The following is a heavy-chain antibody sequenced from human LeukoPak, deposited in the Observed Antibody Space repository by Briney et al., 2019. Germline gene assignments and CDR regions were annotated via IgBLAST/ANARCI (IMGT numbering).Heavy chain of an antibody. CDR3: AKDPNPHDSSGYSFDY. D-gene: IGHD3-22*01. Sequence: PGRSLRLSCAASGFTFDDYAMHWVRQAPGKGLEWVSGISWNSGSIGYADSVKGRFTISRDNAKNSLYLQMNSLRAEDTALYYCAKDPNPHDSSGYSFDYWGQGTLVTVSS. V-gene: IGHV3-9*01. CDR1: GFTFDDYA. J-gene: IGHJ4*02. CDR2: ISWNSGSI.